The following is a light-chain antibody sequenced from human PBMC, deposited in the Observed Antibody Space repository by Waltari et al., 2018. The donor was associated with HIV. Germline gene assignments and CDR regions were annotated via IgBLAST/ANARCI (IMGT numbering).Light chain of an antibody. J-gene: IGLJ2*01. CDR2: EVS. CDR1: SSDVGGYNY. Sequence: QSALTQPASVSGSPGQSITISCTGTSSDVGGYNYVSWYQQHPGKAPKLMIYEVSNRPSGFSNRFAGSKSGNTASLTISGLQAEDEADYYCSSYTSSSTLFGGGTKLTVL. V-gene: IGLV2-14*01. CDR3: SSYTSSSTL.